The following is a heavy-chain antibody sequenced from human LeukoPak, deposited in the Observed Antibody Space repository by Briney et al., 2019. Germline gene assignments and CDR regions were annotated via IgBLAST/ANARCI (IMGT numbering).Heavy chain of an antibody. J-gene: IGHJ4*02. CDR2: IYSGGST. CDR3: ARVVGATLDYFDY. CDR1: GFTVSSNY. D-gene: IGHD1-26*01. Sequence: PGGSLRLSCAASGFTVSSNYMSWVRQAPGKGLEWVSVIYSGGSTYYADSVKGRFTISRDNSKNTLYLQMNSLRAEDTAVYYCARVVGATLDYFDYWGRGTLVTVSS. V-gene: IGHV3-66*01.